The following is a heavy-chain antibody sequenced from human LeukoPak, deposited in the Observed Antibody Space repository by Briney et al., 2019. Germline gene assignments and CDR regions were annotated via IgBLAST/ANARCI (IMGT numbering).Heavy chain of an antibody. CDR1: GGSIYSTTFY. D-gene: IGHD1-26*01. Sequence: SETLSLTCTVPGGSIYSTTFYWGWIRQPPGKGLEWIGSMYYDGSTYHNPSLKSRVTISVDTSNNQFSLKLTSVTAAATAVYFCARRSDSGSDDGEDYFDYWGQGTLVTVSS. V-gene: IGHV4-39*01. CDR2: MYYDGST. J-gene: IGHJ4*02. CDR3: ARRSDSGSDDGEDYFDY.